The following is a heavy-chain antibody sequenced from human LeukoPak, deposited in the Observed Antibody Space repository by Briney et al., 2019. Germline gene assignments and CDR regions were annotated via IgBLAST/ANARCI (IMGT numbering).Heavy chain of an antibody. D-gene: IGHD3-10*01. CDR2: ITGTIATGDPP. CDR1: GFTFSNNA. Sequence: PGGSLRLSCAASGFTFSNNAMSWVRQAPGKGLECVSAITGTIATGDPPYYADSVKGRFTISRDNSKNTLYLQMNSLRPEDTAIYYCAKLFESGTYNNFFHYWGQGTLVTVSS. CDR3: AKLFESGTYNNFFHY. J-gene: IGHJ4*02. V-gene: IGHV3-23*01.